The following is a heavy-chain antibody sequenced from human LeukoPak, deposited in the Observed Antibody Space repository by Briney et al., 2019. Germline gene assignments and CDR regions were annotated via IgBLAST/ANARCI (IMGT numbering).Heavy chain of an antibody. D-gene: IGHD3-16*01. Sequence: LRLSCAASGFTLSDYYMSWIRQHPGKGLEWIGYIYYSGSTYYNPSLKSRVTISVDTSKNQFSLKLSSVSAADTAVYYCARFNILGDYVWGSYHIDYWGQGTLVTVSS. CDR3: ARFNILGDYVWGSYHIDY. CDR2: IYYSGST. J-gene: IGHJ4*02. CDR1: GFTLSDYY. V-gene: IGHV4-31*02.